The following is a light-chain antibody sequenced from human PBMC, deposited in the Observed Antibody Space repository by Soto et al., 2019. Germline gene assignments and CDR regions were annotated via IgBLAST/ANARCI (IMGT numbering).Light chain of an antibody. V-gene: IGLV2-14*01. CDR3: TSYTITSPYV. J-gene: IGLJ1*01. Sequence: QSVLTQPASVSGSTGQSITISCSGTRSDIGSYNYVAWYQQFPGKTPKILIYGVSNRPSGLSSRFSGSKSGNTASLTISGLQAEDEADYYCTSYTITSPYVFGSGTKVTVL. CDR2: GVS. CDR1: RSDIGSYNY.